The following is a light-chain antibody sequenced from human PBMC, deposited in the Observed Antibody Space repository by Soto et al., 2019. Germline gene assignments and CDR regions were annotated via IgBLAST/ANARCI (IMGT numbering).Light chain of an antibody. CDR2: GAS. V-gene: IGKV3-15*01. Sequence: EIVMTQSPATLSVSPGERATLSCRASQSISNTLAWFQQRPCQAPRLLIYGASTRATGFPARFSGSGSGTEFTLTISSLQSEDCAVYYCQQYYNWPRTFGQGTKLEIK. CDR1: QSISNT. J-gene: IGKJ2*01. CDR3: QQYYNWPRT.